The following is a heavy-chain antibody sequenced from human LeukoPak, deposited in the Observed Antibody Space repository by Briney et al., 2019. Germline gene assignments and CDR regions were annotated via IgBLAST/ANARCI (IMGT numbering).Heavy chain of an antibody. CDR1: GGSISTSTYY. J-gene: IGHJ4*02. V-gene: IGHV4-39*07. CDR2: IYYGGST. CDR3: ARNWYGSSWSEQIYYFDY. Sequence: SETLSLTCTVSGGSISTSTYYWGWIRQPPGKGLEWTASIYYGGSTYYNPSLKSRITISVDTSKNQFSLKLSSVTAADTAVYYCARNWYGSSWSEQIYYFDYWGQGTLVTVSS. D-gene: IGHD6-13*01.